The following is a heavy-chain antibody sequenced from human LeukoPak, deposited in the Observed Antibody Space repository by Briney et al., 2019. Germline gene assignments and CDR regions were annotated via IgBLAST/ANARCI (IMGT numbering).Heavy chain of an antibody. CDR3: ARAKSEDGYNSD. D-gene: IGHD5-24*01. CDR1: GGTFSSYA. J-gene: IGHJ4*02. Sequence: GASVKVSCKASGGTFSSYAISWVRQAPGQGLEWMGGIIPIFGTAHYAQKFQGRFTITTDESTSTAYMELSSLRSEDTAVYYCARAKSEDGYNSDWGQGTLVTVSS. V-gene: IGHV1-69*05. CDR2: IIPIFGTA.